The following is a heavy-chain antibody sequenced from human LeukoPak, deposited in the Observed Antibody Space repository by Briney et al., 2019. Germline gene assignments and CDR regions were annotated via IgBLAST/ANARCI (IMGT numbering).Heavy chain of an antibody. CDR2: IYYSGST. J-gene: IGHJ4*02. CDR3: ARGSLWFRELLPYHFDY. V-gene: IGHV4-59*01. Sequence: KPSETLSLTCTVSGGSISSYYWSWIRQPPRKGLGWIGYIYYSGSTNYNPSLKSRVTISVDTSKNQFSLKLSSVTAADTAVYYCARGSLWFRELLPYHFDYWGQGTLVTVSS. D-gene: IGHD3-10*01. CDR1: GGSISSYY.